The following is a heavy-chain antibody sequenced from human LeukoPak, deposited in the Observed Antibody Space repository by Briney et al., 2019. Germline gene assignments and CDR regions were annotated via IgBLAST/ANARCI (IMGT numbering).Heavy chain of an antibody. V-gene: IGHV4-34*01. J-gene: IGHJ4*02. Sequence: SSETLSLTCAVYGGPFSGYYWSWIRQPPGKGLEWIGEIDHSGSTNYTNYNPSLKSRVTISMDTSKNQFSLKLSSVTAADTAVYYCARVRLLWFGRLDCFDYWGQGTLVTVSS. CDR1: GGPFSGYY. D-gene: IGHD3-10*01. CDR2: IDHSGSTNYT. CDR3: ARVRLLWFGRLDCFDY.